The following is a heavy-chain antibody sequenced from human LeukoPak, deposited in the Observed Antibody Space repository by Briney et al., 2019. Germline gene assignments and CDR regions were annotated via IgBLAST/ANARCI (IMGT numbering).Heavy chain of an antibody. CDR2: IYAGGNT. CDR3: ARRVWGTNRYTDC. V-gene: IGHV3-53*01. J-gene: IGHJ4*02. D-gene: IGHD3-16*02. Sequence: TGGSLRLSCAASGFTVSTDYMSWVRQAPGKGLEWVSLIYAGGNTYYADSVKGRFTISRDNSKNTLYLQMNSLRAEDTAVYYCARRVWGTNRYTDCWGQGTLVTVSS. CDR1: GFTVSTDY.